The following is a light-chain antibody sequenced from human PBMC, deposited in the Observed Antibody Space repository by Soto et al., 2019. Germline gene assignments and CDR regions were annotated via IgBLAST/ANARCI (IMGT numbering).Light chain of an antibody. CDR1: SSDVGGHNY. CDR2: SVS. J-gene: IGLJ1*01. CDR3: CSYAGSYTYV. V-gene: IGLV2-11*01. Sequence: SVLTQPRSVSGSPGQSVTISCTGTSSDVGGHNYVSWYQQYPGKAPRLLLSSVSKRPSGVPDRFSGSKSGNTASLTISGLQAEDEADHYCCSYAGSYTYVFGTGTKVTVL.